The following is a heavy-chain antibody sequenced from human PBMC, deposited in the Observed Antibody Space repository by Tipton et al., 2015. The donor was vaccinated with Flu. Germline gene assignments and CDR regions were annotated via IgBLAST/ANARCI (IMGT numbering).Heavy chain of an antibody. CDR2: IYSSGST. V-gene: IGHV4-59*10. CDR3: ARGGYNLVY. Sequence: LRLSCATSGFTFSQYWMNWVRQAPGKGLEWIGRIYSSGSTNYNPSLKSRVTMSVDTSKNQFSLKLNSVAAADTAVYYCARGGYNLVYWGQGTLVTVSS. CDR1: GFTFSQYW. J-gene: IGHJ4*02. D-gene: IGHD5-24*01.